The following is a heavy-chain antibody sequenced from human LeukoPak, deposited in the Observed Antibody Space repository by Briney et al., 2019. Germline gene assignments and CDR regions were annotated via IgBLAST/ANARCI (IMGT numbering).Heavy chain of an antibody. CDR3: SRETRRRLTGYDMPLD. J-gene: IGHJ4*02. Sequence: ASVNVSCMPSPYTFSEEYIHWVRQAPGQRLEWMGWMNPASGDTKFAQKFQGRVTMTRATSISTAYMDLNRLTSDDTAVYYCSRETRRRLTGYDMPLDCGQGTLVTVSS. CDR1: PYTFSEEY. V-gene: IGHV1-2*02. CDR2: MNPASGDT. D-gene: IGHD5-12*01.